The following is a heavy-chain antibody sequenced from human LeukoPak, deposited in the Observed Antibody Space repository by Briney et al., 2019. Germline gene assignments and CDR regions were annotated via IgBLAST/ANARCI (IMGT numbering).Heavy chain of an antibody. CDR2: ISSSGSTI. CDR3: ARDYYGSGRFFAFDI. Sequence: GGSLRLSCAASGFTFSSYEMNWVRQAPGKGLEWVSYISSSGSTIYYADSVKGRFTISRDNAKNSLYLQMNSLRAEDTAVYYCARDYYGSGRFFAFDIWGQGTMVTVSS. V-gene: IGHV3-48*03. CDR1: GFTFSSYE. D-gene: IGHD3-10*01. J-gene: IGHJ3*02.